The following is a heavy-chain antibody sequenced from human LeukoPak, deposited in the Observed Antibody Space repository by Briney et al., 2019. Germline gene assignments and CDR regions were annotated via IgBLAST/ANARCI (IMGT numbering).Heavy chain of an antibody. CDR2: TFYSGST. CDR3: VTQILLCHYF. D-gene: IGHD2/OR15-2a*01. Sequence: KPSETLSLTCTVSGDSISSSSYYWEWIRQPPGKGLEWIGSTFYSGSTYYNPSPKSRVTISVDMSKNQFSLKLRSVTAADTAVYYCVTQILLCHYFWGQGTLVTVSS. J-gene: IGHJ4*02. V-gene: IGHV4-39*01. CDR1: GDSISSSSYY.